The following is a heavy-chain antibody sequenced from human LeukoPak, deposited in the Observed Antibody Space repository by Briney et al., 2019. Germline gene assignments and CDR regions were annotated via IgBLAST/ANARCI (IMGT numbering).Heavy chain of an antibody. CDR2: IIPIFGTT. CDR3: ARVVGEVWQGNDAFDI. V-gene: IGHV1-69*13. D-gene: IGHD6-6*01. CDR1: GGTFSSYA. J-gene: IGHJ3*02. Sequence: SVKVSCKASGGTFSSYAISWVRQAPGQGLEWMGGIIPIFGTTNYAQKFQGRVTITADESTSTAYMELSSLRSEDTAVYYCARVVGEVWQGNDAFDIWGQGTMVTVSS.